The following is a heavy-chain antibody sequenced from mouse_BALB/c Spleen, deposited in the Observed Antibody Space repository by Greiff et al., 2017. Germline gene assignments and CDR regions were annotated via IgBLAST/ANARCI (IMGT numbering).Heavy chain of an antibody. V-gene: IGHV2-9*02. CDR3: ARETMITTGGFDY. Sequence: VKVVESGPGLVAPSQSLSITCTVSGFSLTSYGVHWVRQPPGKGLEWLGVIWAGGSTNYNSALMSRLSISKDNSKSQVFLKMNSLQTDDTAMYYCARETMITTGGFDYWGQGTTLTVSS. CDR1: GFSLTSYG. CDR2: IWAGGST. J-gene: IGHJ2*01. D-gene: IGHD2-4*01.